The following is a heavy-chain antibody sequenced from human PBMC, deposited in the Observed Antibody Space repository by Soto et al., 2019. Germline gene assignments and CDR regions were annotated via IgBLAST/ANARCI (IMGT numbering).Heavy chain of an antibody. D-gene: IGHD2-2*01. J-gene: IGHJ6*02. CDR2: TFSGGNT. CDR1: GFSISSNY. V-gene: IGHV3-53*02. CDR3: ARKPPSAIQGWAFGMDV. Sequence: ELQLVETGGGLIQTGGSLRLSCAASGFSISSNYIAWVRQPPGKGLEWVSTTFSGGNTEYAASVKGRCSIARDNYKNTLYVQMDNLRVEETAVYYCARKPPSAIQGWAFGMDVWGQGTTVSVSS.